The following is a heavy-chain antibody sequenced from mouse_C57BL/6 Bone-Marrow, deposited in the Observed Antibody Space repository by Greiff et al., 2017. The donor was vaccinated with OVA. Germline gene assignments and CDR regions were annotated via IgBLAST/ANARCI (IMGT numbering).Heavy chain of an antibody. V-gene: IGHV1-81*01. J-gene: IGHJ3*01. CDR1: GYTFTSYG. Sequence: QVQLQQSGAELARPGASVKLSCKASGYTFTSYGISWVKQRTGQGLEWIGQIYPRSGNTYYNEKFKGKATLTADKSSSTAYMGLRSLTSEDSAVYFCARGGGFAWFAYWGQGTLVTVSA. CDR2: IYPRSGNT. CDR3: ARGGGFAWFAY.